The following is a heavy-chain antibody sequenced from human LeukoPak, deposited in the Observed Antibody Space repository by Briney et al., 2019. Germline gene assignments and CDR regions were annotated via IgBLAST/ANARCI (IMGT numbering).Heavy chain of an antibody. D-gene: IGHD3-10*01. CDR1: AYSISSDYY. CDR3: ARESVSSGANWFDP. CDR2: IYHSGTT. V-gene: IGHV4-38-2*02. J-gene: IGHJ5*02. Sequence: SETLSLTCAVSAYSISSDYYWGWIRQPPGKGLEWIGTIYHSGTTYYNPSLKSRVTISVDTSKNQFSLKLSSVAAADTAVYYCARESVSSGANWFDPWGQGTLVTVSS.